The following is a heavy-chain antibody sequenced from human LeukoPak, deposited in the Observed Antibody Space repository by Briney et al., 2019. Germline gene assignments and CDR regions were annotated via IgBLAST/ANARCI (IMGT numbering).Heavy chain of an antibody. CDR1: GFTFSSYE. CDR3: AELGITMIGGV. D-gene: IGHD3-10*02. V-gene: IGHV3-48*03. Sequence: GGSLRLSCAASGFTFSSYEMNWVRQAPGKGLEWVSYISSSGSTIYYADSVKGRFTISVDNAKNSLYLQMNSLRAEDTAVYYCAELGITMIGGVWGKGTTVTISS. J-gene: IGHJ6*04. CDR2: ISSSGSTI.